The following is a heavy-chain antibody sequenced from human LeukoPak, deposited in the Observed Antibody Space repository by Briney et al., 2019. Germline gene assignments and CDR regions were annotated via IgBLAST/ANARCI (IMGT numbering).Heavy chain of an antibody. V-gene: IGHV3-30*02. D-gene: IGHD3-22*01. CDR3: AKEIDTSGYSPFDY. CDR2: IRYDGSNK. J-gene: IGHJ4*02. Sequence: GGSLRLSCAASGFTFGHYGMLWVRQAPGKGLEWVAFIRYDGSNKYYVDSVRGRFTISRDNSKNTLYLQMNSLRAEDTAVYYCAKEIDTSGYSPFDYWGQGTLVTVSS. CDR1: GFTFGHYG.